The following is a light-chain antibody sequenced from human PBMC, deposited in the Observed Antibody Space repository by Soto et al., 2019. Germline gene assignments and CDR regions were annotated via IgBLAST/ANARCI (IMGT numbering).Light chain of an antibody. J-gene: IGKJ1*01. CDR3: MQALQTPWT. V-gene: IGKV2-28*01. CDR2: WGS. CDR1: QSLLHSNGYNY. Sequence: DIVMTQSPVSLPVTPGEPASISCRSSQSLLHSNGYNYLDWYLQKPGQSPQLLIYWGSNRASGVPDRFSGSGSGTDFTLKISRVEAEDVGVYYCMQALQTPWTFGQGTKVDIK.